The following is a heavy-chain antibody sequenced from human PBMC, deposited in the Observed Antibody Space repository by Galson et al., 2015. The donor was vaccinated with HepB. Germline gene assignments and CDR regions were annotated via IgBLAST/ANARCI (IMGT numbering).Heavy chain of an antibody. CDR1: GFTFSSYG. J-gene: IGHJ4*02. V-gene: IGHV3-30*18. CDR2: ISYDGSNK. Sequence: SLRLSCAASGFTFSSYGMHWVRQAPGKGLEWVAVISYDGSNKYFADSVKGRFTISRDNSKNTLYLQMSSLRAEDTAVYYCAKDRQHLVVGPFDYWGQGTLVTVSS. CDR3: AKDRQHLVVGPFDY. D-gene: IGHD6-13*01.